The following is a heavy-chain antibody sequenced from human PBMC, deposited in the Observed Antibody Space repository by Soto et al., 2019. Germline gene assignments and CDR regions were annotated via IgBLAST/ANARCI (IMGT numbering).Heavy chain of an antibody. CDR3: ARLLLIFGVGPTQNWVDP. Sequence: QVQLQESGPGLVKPSQTLSLTCSVSGGSISSGNYYWSWIRQHPGKGLEWIGYIYYSGTTYYNPSLKSRVTISIDTAKNQFSLKLGSVTAADTAVYYRARLLLIFGVGPTQNWVDPWGQGTLVTVSS. D-gene: IGHD3-3*01. CDR1: GGSISSGNYY. V-gene: IGHV4-31*03. J-gene: IGHJ5*02. CDR2: IYYSGTT.